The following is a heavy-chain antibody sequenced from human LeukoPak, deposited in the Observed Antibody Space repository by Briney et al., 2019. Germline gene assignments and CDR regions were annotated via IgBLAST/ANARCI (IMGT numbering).Heavy chain of an antibody. CDR3: ARERDTAMVYDY. Sequence: SETLSLTCTVSGGSISSYYWSWIRQPPGKGQEWIGYIYYSGSTNYNPSLRSRVTISVDTSKNQFSLKLSSVTAADTAVYYCARERDTAMVYDYWGQGTLVTVSS. D-gene: IGHD5-18*01. CDR1: GGSISSYY. V-gene: IGHV4-59*01. CDR2: IYYSGST. J-gene: IGHJ4*02.